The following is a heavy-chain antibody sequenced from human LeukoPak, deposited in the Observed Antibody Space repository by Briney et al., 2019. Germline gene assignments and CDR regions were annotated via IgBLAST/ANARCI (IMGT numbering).Heavy chain of an antibody. CDR3: ARGDFYYYYMDV. D-gene: IGHD3-3*01. J-gene: IGHJ6*03. CDR2: INSNSGGT. CDR1: GYTFTGYY. V-gene: IGHV1-2*02. Sequence: ASVKVSCKASGYTFTGYYMHWVRQAPGQWLERMGWINSNSGGTNYAQKFQGTVTMTRDTSISTAYMELSRLRPDDTAVYYCARGDFYYYYMDVWGKGTTVTVSS.